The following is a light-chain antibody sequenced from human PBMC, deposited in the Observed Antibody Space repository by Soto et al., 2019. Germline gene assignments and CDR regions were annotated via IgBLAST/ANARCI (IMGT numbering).Light chain of an antibody. CDR3: QQYGSSPT. Sequence: NVLTQSPATLSVSPGERATLSCRASQSVATNLAWYQQKPGQPPRLLIYGASTRATGIPARFSGSGSGTDFTLTISRLEPEDFAVYYCQQYGSSPTFGQGTRLEIK. V-gene: IGKV3-20*01. J-gene: IGKJ5*01. CDR1: QSVATN. CDR2: GAS.